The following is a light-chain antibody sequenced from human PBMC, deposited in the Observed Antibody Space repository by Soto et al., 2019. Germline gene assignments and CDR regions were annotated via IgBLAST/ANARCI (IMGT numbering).Light chain of an antibody. V-gene: IGKV3-15*01. Sequence: EIVMTPSAATLSVSTGEKATLSCRASQSVSSNLAWYQQKPGQAPRLLIYGASTRATGIPARFSGSGSGTEFTLTISSLQSEDFAVYYCQQYNNWPPITFGQGTRLEIK. CDR3: QQYNNWPPIT. CDR2: GAS. CDR1: QSVSSN. J-gene: IGKJ5*01.